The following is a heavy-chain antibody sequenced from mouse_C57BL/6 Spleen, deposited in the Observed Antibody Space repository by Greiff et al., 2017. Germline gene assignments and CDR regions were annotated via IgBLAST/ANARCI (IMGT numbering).Heavy chain of an antibody. CDR2: ISSGGSYT. CDR1: GFTFSSYG. CDR3: AREDGAMDY. J-gene: IGHJ4*01. Sequence: DVMLVESGGDLVKPGGSLKLSCAASGFTFSSYGMSWVRQTPDKGLEWVATISSGGSYTYYPDSVKGRFTISRDNAKNTQYLQMSSLKSEDTAMYYCAREDGAMDYWGQGTSVTVAS. V-gene: IGHV5-6*02. D-gene: IGHD2-3*01.